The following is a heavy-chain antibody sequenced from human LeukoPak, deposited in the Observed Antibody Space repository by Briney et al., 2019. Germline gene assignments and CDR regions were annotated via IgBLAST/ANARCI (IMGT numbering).Heavy chain of an antibody. D-gene: IGHD5-18*01. J-gene: IGHJ6*03. CDR3: ARNPWVDSYGSWRGGYYMDV. V-gene: IGHV4-39*07. CDR2: IYYSGST. Sequence: SETLSLTCTVSGGSISSSSYYWGWIRQPPGKGLEWIGSIYYSGSTYYNPSLKSRVTISVDTSKNQFSLKLSSVTAADTAVYYCARNPWVDSYGSWRGGYYMDVWGKGTTVTVSS. CDR1: GGSISSSSYY.